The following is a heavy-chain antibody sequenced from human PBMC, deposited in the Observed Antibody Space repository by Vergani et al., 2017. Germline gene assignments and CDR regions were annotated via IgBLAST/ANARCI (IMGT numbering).Heavy chain of an antibody. CDR3: GRVALGIGGHFDY. CDR1: GGSISSSSYY. D-gene: IGHD7-27*01. Sequence: QLQLQESGPGLVKPSETLSLTCTVSGGSISSSSYYWGWIRQPPGKGREWIGSIYYSGSTYYNPSLKSRGTISVDTSKNQFSLKLRSVTAADTAVYYCGRVALGIGGHFDYGGQGTLVTVSS. V-gene: IGHV4-39*07. CDR2: IYYSGST. J-gene: IGHJ4*02.